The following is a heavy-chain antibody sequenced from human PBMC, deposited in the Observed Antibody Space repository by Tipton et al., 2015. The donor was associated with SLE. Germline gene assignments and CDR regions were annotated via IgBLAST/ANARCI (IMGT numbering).Heavy chain of an antibody. D-gene: IGHD1-26*01. J-gene: IGHJ4*02. CDR1: GFTFSSYA. V-gene: IGHV3-30*04. CDR3: ARDLVGALNYFDY. CDR2: ISYDGSNK. Sequence: SLRFSCAASGFTFSSYAMHWVRQAPGKGLEWVAVISYDGSNKYYADSVKGRFTISRDNSKNTLYLQMNSLRAEDTSVYYCARDLVGALNYFDYWGQGTLVTVSS.